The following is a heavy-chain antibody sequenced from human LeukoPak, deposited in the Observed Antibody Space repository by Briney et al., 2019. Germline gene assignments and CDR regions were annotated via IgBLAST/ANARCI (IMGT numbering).Heavy chain of an antibody. D-gene: IGHD3-10*01. Sequence: GASVKVSCKASGYTFTGYYMHWVRQAPGQGLEWMGWINPNSGGTNYAQKFQGRVTMTRDTSISTAYMELSRLRSDDTAVYYCARDGLALPRSSMVRGVTPESWFDPWGQGTLVTVSS. CDR3: ARDGLALPRSSMVRGVTPESWFDP. V-gene: IGHV1-2*02. CDR2: INPNSGGT. CDR1: GYTFTGYY. J-gene: IGHJ5*02.